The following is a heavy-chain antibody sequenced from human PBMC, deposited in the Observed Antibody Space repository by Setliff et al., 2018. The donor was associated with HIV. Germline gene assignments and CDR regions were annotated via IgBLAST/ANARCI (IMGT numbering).Heavy chain of an antibody. CDR3: ARGFRRFWSFYYYYYMDV. CDR2: IYYSGKT. D-gene: IGHD3-3*01. J-gene: IGHJ6*03. V-gene: IGHV4-39*01. Sequence: SETLSLTCAVSGGSIGSASYYWGWVRQPPGKGLEWVGSIYYSGKTYKNPSLKSRVTMSVDTSKNQFSLKLSSVTAADTAVYYCARGFRRFWSFYYYYYMDVWGKGTTVTVSS. CDR1: GGSIGSASYY.